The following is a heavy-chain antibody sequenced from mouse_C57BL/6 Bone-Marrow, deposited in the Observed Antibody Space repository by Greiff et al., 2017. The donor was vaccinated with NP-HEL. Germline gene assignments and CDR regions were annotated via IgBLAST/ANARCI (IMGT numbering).Heavy chain of an antibody. CDR3: AREFYYDYDGVYFDY. CDR1: GYTFTSYW. V-gene: IGHV1-55*01. CDR2: IYPGSGST. J-gene: IGHJ2*01. Sequence: QVQLQQSGAELVKPGASVKMSCKASGYTFTSYWITWVKQRPGQGLEWIGDIYPGSGSTNYNEKFKSKATLTVDTSSSTAYMQLSSLTSEDSAVYYCAREFYYDYDGVYFDYWGQGTTLTVSS. D-gene: IGHD2-4*01.